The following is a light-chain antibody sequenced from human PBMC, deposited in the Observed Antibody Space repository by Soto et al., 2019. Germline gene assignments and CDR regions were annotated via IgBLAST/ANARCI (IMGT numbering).Light chain of an antibody. Sequence: QSVLPQPPSVSGAPGQRVTISCTGSSSNIGAGHDVHWYQQFPGTAPQLLIFGNNNRPSGVPDRFSGSKSGTSASLAITGLQAEDEADFYCQSYDSSLSAYVFGTGTKVTVL. CDR2: GNN. CDR1: SSNIGAGHD. CDR3: QSYDSSLSAYV. J-gene: IGLJ1*01. V-gene: IGLV1-40*01.